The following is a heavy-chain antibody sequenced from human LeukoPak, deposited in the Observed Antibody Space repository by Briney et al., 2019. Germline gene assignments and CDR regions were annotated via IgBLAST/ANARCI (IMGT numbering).Heavy chain of an antibody. CDR3: ARAECSGGSCRFDP. Sequence: SETPSLTCTVSGGSISSSSYYWGWIRQPPGKGLEWIGSIYYSGSTYYSPSLKSRVTISVDTSKNQFSLKLSSVTAADTAVYYCARAECSGGSCRFDPWGQGTLVTVSS. D-gene: IGHD2-15*01. CDR2: IYYSGST. V-gene: IGHV4-39*07. J-gene: IGHJ5*02. CDR1: GGSISSSSYY.